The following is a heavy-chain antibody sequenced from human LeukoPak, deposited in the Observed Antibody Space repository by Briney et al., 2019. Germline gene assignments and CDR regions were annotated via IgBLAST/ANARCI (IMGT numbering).Heavy chain of an antibody. V-gene: IGHV2-70*01. D-gene: IGHD3-3*01. Sequence: SGPTLVNPPQTLTLTCTFSGFSLSTSGMCVSWIRQPPGKALEWLALIDRDDDKYYCTSLKTRLTNSKDTSKNQVVLTMTDIAPVDTATYYYTRASSVSYDFDYWGQGTLVTVSS. J-gene: IGHJ4*02. CDR3: TRASSVSYDFDY. CDR1: GFSLSTSGMC. CDR2: IDRDDDK.